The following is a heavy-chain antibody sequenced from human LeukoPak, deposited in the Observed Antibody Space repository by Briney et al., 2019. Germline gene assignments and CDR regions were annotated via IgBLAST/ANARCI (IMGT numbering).Heavy chain of an antibody. V-gene: IGHV3-30*02. CDR2: IRYDGSNK. CDR3: ARPTSGYSSSWYPLGY. J-gene: IGHJ4*02. CDR1: GFTFSSYG. D-gene: IGHD6-13*01. Sequence: PGGSLRLSCAASGFTFSSYGMHWVRQAPGKGLEWVAFIRYDGSNKYYADSVKGRFTISRDNSKNTLYLQMNSLRAEDTAVYYCARPTSGYSSSWYPLGYWGQGTLVTVSS.